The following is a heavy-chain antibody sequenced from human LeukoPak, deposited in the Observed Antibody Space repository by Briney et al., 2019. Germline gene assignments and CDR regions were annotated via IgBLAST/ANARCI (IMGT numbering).Heavy chain of an antibody. Sequence: SETLSLTCTVSGDSILSNSHNWGWIRQPPGKGLEWIGDLYNTGRTFYNPALMSRVAISVDTSKNQFFLKLTSVTAADTSVYYCARQKVGTPHAFGMWGQGTVVTVSS. J-gene: IGHJ3*02. CDR3: ARQKVGTPHAFGM. CDR1: GDSILSNSHN. D-gene: IGHD1-7*01. CDR2: LYNTGRT. V-gene: IGHV4-39*01.